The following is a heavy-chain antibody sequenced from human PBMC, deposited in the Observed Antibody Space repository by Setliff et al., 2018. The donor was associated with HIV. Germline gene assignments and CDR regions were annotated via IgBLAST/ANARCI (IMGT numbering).Heavy chain of an antibody. CDR1: GGSISSGSYY. D-gene: IGHD5-18*01. CDR2: IYTSGST. V-gene: IGHV4-61*09. CDR3: ARATSAGYSYGYRFRGAFDI. J-gene: IGHJ3*02. Sequence: PSETLSLTCNVSGGSISSGSYYWSWIRQPAGKGLEWIGHIYTSGSTNYNPSLKSRVTISVDTSKNQFSLKLSSVTAADTAVYYCARATSAGYSYGYRFRGAFDIWGQGTMVTVSS.